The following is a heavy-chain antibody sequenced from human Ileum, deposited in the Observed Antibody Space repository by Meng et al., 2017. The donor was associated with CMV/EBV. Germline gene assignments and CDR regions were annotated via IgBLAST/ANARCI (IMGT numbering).Heavy chain of an antibody. J-gene: IGHJ3*02. CDR3: ARGDPMDAFDI. CDR2: IHHSGNT. CDR1: GGSISSYY. V-gene: IGHV4-59*01. Sequence: SETLSLTCSVSGGSISSYYWTWIRQPPGKGLEWVGYIHHSGNTNHNPSLKSRLTISVDTSKNQFSLKLSSVSATDTAVYYCARGDPMDAFDIWGQGTMVTVS. D-gene: IGHD3-16*01.